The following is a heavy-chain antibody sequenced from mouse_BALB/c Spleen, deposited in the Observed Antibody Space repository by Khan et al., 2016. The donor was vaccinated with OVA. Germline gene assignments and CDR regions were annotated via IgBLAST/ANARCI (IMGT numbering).Heavy chain of an antibody. J-gene: IGHJ3*01. CDR2: ILPGSNST. V-gene: IGHV1-9*01. CDR3: ARGNYYGSTSWFGY. Sequence: VELVESGAELMKPGASVKISCKATGYTFSSYWIEWVKQRPGHGLEWIGEILPGSNSTNYNERFKGKATITADTSSKTAYMQLSSLTTEDSAIYYCARGNYYGSTSWFGYWGQGTLVTVSS. D-gene: IGHD1-1*01. CDR1: GYTFSSYW.